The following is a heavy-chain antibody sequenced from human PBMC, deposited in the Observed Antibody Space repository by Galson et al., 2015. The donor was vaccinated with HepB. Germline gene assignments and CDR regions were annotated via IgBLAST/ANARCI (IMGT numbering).Heavy chain of an antibody. Sequence: SLRLSCAASGFNFKTYTINWVRQTPGKGLEWVSSISPDGDDIYYADSVKARFMISRDNSKNSVFLHMNSLRGDDTALYFCARDPGRLAARPFDFWGQGTQVTVSS. CDR3: ARDPGRLAARPFDF. J-gene: IGHJ4*02. V-gene: IGHV3-21*06. CDR2: ISPDGDDI. CDR1: GFNFKTYT. D-gene: IGHD6-6*01.